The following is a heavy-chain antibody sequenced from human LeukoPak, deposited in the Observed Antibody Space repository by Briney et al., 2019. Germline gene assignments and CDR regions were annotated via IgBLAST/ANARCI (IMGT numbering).Heavy chain of an antibody. CDR2: IYTSGRT. J-gene: IGHJ2*01. V-gene: IGHV4-61*02. D-gene: IGHD6-19*01. CDR1: GGSISSGSYY. CDR3: ARVTQKLERIAVARTSEWRANGYFDL. Sequence: SSETLSLTCTVSGGSISSGSYYWSWIRQPAGKGLEWIGRIYTSGRTDYNPSLKSRVTISRDTSKNQFSLRLSSVTAADTAVYYCARVTQKLERIAVARTSEWRANGYFDLWGRGTLVTVSS.